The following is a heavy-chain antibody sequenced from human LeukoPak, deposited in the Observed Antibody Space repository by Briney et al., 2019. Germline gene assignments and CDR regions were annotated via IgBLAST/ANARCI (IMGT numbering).Heavy chain of an antibody. D-gene: IGHD6-13*01. Sequence: PGGSLRLSCAASGFTFSSYSMSWVRQAPGKGLEWVANIKQDGSEKYYVDSVKGRFTISRDNAKNSLYLQMNSLRAEDTAVYYCARDLRYSSSWYFSTSFDYWGQGTLVTVSS. CDR2: IKQDGSEK. CDR1: GFTFSSYS. V-gene: IGHV3-7*01. J-gene: IGHJ4*02. CDR3: ARDLRYSSSWYFSTSFDY.